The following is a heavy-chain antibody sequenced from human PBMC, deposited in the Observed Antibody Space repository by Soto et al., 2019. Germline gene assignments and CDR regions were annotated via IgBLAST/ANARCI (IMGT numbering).Heavy chain of an antibody. Sequence: PSETLSLTCTVSGGSISGCVHSWSLIRQPPGKGLEWIGEINHSGSTNYNPSLKSRVTISVDTSKNQFSLKLSSVTAADTAVYYCARVRRVWQQLAIYYYYYGMDVWGQGTTVTVSS. CDR1: GGSISGCVHS. D-gene: IGHD6-13*01. CDR3: ARVRRVWQQLAIYYYYYGMDV. J-gene: IGHJ6*02. CDR2: INHSGST. V-gene: IGHV4-34*01.